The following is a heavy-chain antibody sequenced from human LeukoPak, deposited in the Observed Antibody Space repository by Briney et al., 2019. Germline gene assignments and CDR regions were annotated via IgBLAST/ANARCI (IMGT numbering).Heavy chain of an antibody. J-gene: IGHJ3*02. V-gene: IGHV1-69*04. D-gene: IGHD1-26*01. CDR1: GGSFSSYA. CDR2: IIPVLNIV. CDR3: ARGSPTDI. Sequence: ASVKVSCKASGGSFSSYAFHWVRQAPGQGLEWMGRIIPVLNIVNYTQNFQDRVTITADKSTTTAYMEMNSLRSEDTAVYFCARGSPTDIWGQGTMVVVSS.